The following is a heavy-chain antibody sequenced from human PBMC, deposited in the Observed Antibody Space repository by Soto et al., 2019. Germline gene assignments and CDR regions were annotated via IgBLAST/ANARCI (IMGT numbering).Heavy chain of an antibody. J-gene: IGHJ6*02. CDR2: INHSGST. V-gene: IGHV4-34*01. Sequence: PDTRSLTCAVYGGSFSGYYWSWIRQPPGKGLEWIGEINHSGSTNYNPSLKSRVTISVDTSKNQFSLKLSSVTAADTAVYYCARLRGYSYGYYYYGMDVWGQGTTVTVSS. CDR3: ARLRGYSYGYYYYGMDV. CDR1: GGSFSGYY. D-gene: IGHD5-18*01.